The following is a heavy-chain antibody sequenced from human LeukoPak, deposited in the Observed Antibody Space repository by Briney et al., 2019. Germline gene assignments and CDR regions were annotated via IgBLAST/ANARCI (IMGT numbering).Heavy chain of an antibody. D-gene: IGHD6-19*01. V-gene: IGHV4-39*07. J-gene: IGHJ3*02. CDR3: ARDPNSSGWLVDAFDI. CDR1: GGSISSSSYY. Sequence: SETLSLTCTVSGGSISSSSYYWGWIRQPPGKGLEWIGSIYFSGSTNYNPSLKSRVTISVDTSKNQFSLKLSSVTAADTAVYYCARDPNSSGWLVDAFDIWGQGTMVTVSS. CDR2: IYFSGST.